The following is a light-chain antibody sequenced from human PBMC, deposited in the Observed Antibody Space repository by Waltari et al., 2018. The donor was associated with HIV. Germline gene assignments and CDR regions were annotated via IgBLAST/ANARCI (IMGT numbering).Light chain of an antibody. V-gene: IGKV1-12*01. Sequence: DFQMTHSPSSVPASVGARVTIPCRASQGTNHWVAWYQQKTGRAPKLLFYNADRWQSGVPSGCIGSGAGTEYALTISSLQPEDCATYYCRQANSCPYTFGQGTKLEIK. CDR3: RQANSCPYT. J-gene: IGKJ2*01. CDR2: NAD. CDR1: QGTNHW.